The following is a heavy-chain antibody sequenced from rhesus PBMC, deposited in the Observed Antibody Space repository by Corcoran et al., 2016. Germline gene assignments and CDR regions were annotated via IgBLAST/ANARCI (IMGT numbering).Heavy chain of an antibody. Sequence: QVQLQESGPAVVKPSETLSLTCAVSGGSISSSNWWSWIRPSPGKGLEWIGGIYGSVGSTEYNPSLKSRVTISIDTSKNQFSLKLSSVTAADTAVYYCARRGSGWTRDYWGQGVLVTVSS. CDR2: IYGSVGST. CDR3: ARRGSGWTRDY. V-gene: IGHV4-93*02. J-gene: IGHJ4*01. CDR1: GGSISSSNW. D-gene: IGHD6-31*01.